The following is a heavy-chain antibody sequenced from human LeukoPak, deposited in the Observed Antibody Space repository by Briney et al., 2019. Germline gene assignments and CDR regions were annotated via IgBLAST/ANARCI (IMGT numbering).Heavy chain of an antibody. CDR1: GFTFDDYG. CDR2: IDWNGGST. CDR3: ARGPPHYYDFWSAYFAY. J-gene: IGHJ4*02. V-gene: IGHV3-20*04. D-gene: IGHD3-3*01. Sequence: GGSLRLSCAASGFTFDDYGMSWVRQAPGKGLEWVSGIDWNGGSTGYADSVKGRFTISRDNAKNSLYLQMNSLRAEDTAFYYCARGPPHYYDFWSAYFAYWGQGTLVTVSS.